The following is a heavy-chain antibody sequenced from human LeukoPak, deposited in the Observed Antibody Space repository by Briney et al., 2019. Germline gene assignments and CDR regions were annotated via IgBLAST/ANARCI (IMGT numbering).Heavy chain of an antibody. CDR1: GFTFSSYS. CDR3: ARDIGNFDWFFDY. D-gene: IGHD3-9*01. J-gene: IGHJ4*02. CDR2: ISSSSSYI. Sequence: GGPLRLSCAASGFTFSSYSMNWVRQAPGKGLEWVSSISSSSSYIYYADSVKGRFTISRDNAKNSLYLQMNSLRAEDTAVYYCARDIGNFDWFFDYWGQGTLVTVSS. V-gene: IGHV3-21*01.